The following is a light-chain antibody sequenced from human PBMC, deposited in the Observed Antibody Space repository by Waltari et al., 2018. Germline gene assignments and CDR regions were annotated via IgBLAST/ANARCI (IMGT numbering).Light chain of an antibody. Sequence: QSVLTQPPSASGTPGQRVTISCSGSSSNIGSDYVYWYQQFPGTAPKPLIYRNSHRPSGVPDRFSGSKFGTSASLAISGLRSEDEADYYCGTWDDSLGAWVFGGGTRVTVL. CDR3: GTWDDSLGAWV. J-gene: IGLJ3*02. CDR2: RNS. CDR1: SSNIGSDY. V-gene: IGLV1-47*01.